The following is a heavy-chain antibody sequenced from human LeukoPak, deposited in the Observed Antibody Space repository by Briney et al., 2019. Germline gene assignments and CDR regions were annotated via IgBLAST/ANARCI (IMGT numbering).Heavy chain of an antibody. D-gene: IGHD4-23*01. J-gene: IGHJ3*02. CDR3: ARENYGGNSKGSLDI. Sequence: KPSETLSLTCNVSGGSISSSSYYWGWIRQPPGKGLEWIGSIYYSGSTYYNPSLKSRVTISIDTSKNQFSLKLSSVTAADTAIYYCARENYGGNSKGSLDIWGQGTMVTVSS. CDR1: GGSISSSSYY. V-gene: IGHV4-39*07. CDR2: IYYSGST.